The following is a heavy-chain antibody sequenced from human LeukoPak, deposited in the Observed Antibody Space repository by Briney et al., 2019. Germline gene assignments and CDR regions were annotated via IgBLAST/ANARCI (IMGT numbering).Heavy chain of an antibody. CDR1: GFTFSIYG. CDR3: ANHIAGYYAGGS. CDR2: ISGGGDNT. D-gene: IGHD3-22*01. J-gene: IGHJ5*02. V-gene: IGHV3-23*01. Sequence: GGSLRLSCVVSGFTFSIYGMSWVRQAPGKGLEWVSLISGGGDNTYYADSVKGRFTISRDISKDTLYLQMNSLRAEDTAVYYCANHIAGYYAGGSWGQGTLVTVSS.